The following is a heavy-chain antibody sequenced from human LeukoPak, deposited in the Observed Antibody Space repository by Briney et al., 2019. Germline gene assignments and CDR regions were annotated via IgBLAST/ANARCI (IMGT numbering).Heavy chain of an antibody. CDR1: GYTFTSYG. V-gene: IGHV1-18*01. CDR2: ISAYNGNT. CDR3: ARAYGSGSLNWFDP. J-gene: IGHJ5*02. D-gene: IGHD3-10*01. Sequence: ASVKVSCKASGYTFTSYGISWVRQAPGQGLEWMGWISAYNGNTNYAQKLQGRVTMTTDTSTSTAYMELRSLRSDDSAVYYCARAYGSGSLNWFDPWGQGTLVTVSS.